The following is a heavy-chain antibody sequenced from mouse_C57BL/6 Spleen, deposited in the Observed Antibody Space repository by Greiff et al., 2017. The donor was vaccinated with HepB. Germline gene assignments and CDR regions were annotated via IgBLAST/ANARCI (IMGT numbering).Heavy chain of an antibody. CDR3: ERRGSSFPFDY. CDR2: FHPYNDDT. CDR1: GYTFTTYP. V-gene: IGHV1-47*01. D-gene: IGHD1-1*01. Sequence: LVESGAELVKPGASVKMSCKASGYTFTTYPIEWMKQNHGKSLEWIGNFHPYNDDTKYNEKFKGKATLTVEKSSSTVYLELSRLTSDDSAVYYYERRGSSFPFDYWGQGTMVTVSA. J-gene: IGHJ3*01.